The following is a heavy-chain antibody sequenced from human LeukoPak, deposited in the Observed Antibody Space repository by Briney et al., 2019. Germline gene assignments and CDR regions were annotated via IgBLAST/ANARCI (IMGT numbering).Heavy chain of an antibody. CDR1: GGSIGTNY. J-gene: IGHJ4*02. CDR3: ARSDTHHIHSSSWHFDY. Sequence: SETLSLTCSVSGGSIGTNYWSWIRQVPGKGLEWIGYSSYSGSSNYNPSLKSRVTISVDTSKTQFSLYLNSVTAADTAVYYCARSDTHHIHSSSWHFDYWGQGTLVTVSA. D-gene: IGHD6-13*01. V-gene: IGHV4-59*01. CDR2: SSYSGSS.